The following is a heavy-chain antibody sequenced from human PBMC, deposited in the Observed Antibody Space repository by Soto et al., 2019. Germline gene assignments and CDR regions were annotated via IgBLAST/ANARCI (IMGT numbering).Heavy chain of an antibody. D-gene: IGHD2-2*01. Sequence: PGGSLRLSCKASGFNFRSSAMSWVRQAPGKGLEWVSIIRSNGESTYPTDATYYADSVRGRFSISRANSKNTLSLQMNSLRAEDTAVYYCTKALYGSSTSCYSGGDTFHRWGQGTMVTVSS. J-gene: IGHJ3*02. CDR3: TKALYGSSTSCYSGGDTFHR. CDR1: GFNFRSSA. CDR2: IRSNGEST. V-gene: IGHV3-23*01.